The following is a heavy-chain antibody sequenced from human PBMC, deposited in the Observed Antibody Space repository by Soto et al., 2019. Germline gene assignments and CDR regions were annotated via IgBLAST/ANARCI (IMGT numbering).Heavy chain of an antibody. D-gene: IGHD3-22*01. CDR3: ARDFSYYYDSSGSNWFDP. J-gene: IGHJ5*02. CDR2: ISYDGSNK. CDR1: GFTFSIYA. Sequence: GGSLRLSCAASGFTFSIYAMQWVRHAPGKGLEWVAVISYDGSNKYYADSVKGRFTISRDNSKNTLYLQMNSLRAEDTAVYYCARDFSYYYDSSGSNWFDPWGQGTLVTVSS. V-gene: IGHV3-30-3*01.